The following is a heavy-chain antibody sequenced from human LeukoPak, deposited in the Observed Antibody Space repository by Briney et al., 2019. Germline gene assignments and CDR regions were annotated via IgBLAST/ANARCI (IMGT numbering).Heavy chain of an antibody. V-gene: IGHV3-74*01. Sequence: GGSLRLSCAASGFTFSSYWMYWVRQAPGKGLVWVSRINSDGSSTSYADSVKGRFTISRDNAKNTLYLQMNSLRAEDTAVYYCASGYCSGGSCYSFSYYYYGMDVWGKGTTVTVSS. CDR1: GFTFSSYW. CDR2: INSDGSST. CDR3: ASGYCSGGSCYSFSYYYYGMDV. D-gene: IGHD2-15*01. J-gene: IGHJ6*04.